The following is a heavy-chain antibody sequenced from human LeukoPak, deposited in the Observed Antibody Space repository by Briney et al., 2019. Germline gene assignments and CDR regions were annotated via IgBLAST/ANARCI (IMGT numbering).Heavy chain of an antibody. Sequence: SETLSPTCTVSGGSISSSSFSWVWIRQPPGKGLQWIGNIHYSGSSYYNPSLKSRVTISVDTSRNIFSLKMHSVTAADTAVYYCAAMSSRFEYYFNYWGQGTLVPVSS. V-gene: IGHV4-39*01. J-gene: IGHJ4*02. CDR1: GGSISSSSFS. CDR3: AAMSSRFEYYFNY. D-gene: IGHD5/OR15-5a*01. CDR2: IHYSGSS.